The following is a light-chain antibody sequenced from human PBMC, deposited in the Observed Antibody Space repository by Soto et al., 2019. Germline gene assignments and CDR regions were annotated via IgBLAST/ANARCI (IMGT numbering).Light chain of an antibody. CDR1: SSDVGAYNY. V-gene: IGLV2-14*03. CDR2: DVS. CDR3: NSFTTSSTVV. Sequence: QSVLTQPASVSGSPGQSITISCTGTSSDVGAYNYVSWYQHHPGKAPKLMIYDVSNRPPGVSNRFSGSKSGNTASLTISGLQAEDEADYYCNSFTTSSTVVFGGGTKLTVL. J-gene: IGLJ2*01.